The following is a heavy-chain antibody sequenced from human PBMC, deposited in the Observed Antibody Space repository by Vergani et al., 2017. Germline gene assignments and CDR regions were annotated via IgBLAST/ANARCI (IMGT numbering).Heavy chain of an antibody. D-gene: IGHD6-19*01. V-gene: IGHV3-9*01. Sequence: EVQLVESGGGLVQPGGSLRLSCAASEFTFSNYAMNWVRQAPGKGLEWVSGISWNSGSIGYADSVKGRFTISRDNAKNSLYLQMNSLRAEDTAVYYCAKTWSVAGTGYFDYWGQGTLVTVSS. CDR3: AKTWSVAGTGYFDY. CDR1: EFTFSNYA. CDR2: ISWNSGSI. J-gene: IGHJ4*02.